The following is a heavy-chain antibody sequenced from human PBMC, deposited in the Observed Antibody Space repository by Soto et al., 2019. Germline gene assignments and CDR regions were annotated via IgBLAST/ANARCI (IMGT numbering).Heavy chain of an antibody. D-gene: IGHD3-9*01. CDR1: GGSISSGDYS. V-gene: IGHV4-30-2*01. CDR2: IYLIGST. Sequence: SETLSLTCTVSGGSISSGDYSWSWIRQPPGKGLEWIGYIYLIGSTYYSPSLKSRVTISIDRSKNQFSLNLSSVTAADTAIYYCASLNFDILTGYYAFALWGQGTRVT. CDR3: ASLNFDILTGYYAFAL. J-gene: IGHJ3*01.